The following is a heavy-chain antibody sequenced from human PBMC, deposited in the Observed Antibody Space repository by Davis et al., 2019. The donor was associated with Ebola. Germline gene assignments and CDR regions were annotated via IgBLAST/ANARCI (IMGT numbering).Heavy chain of an antibody. CDR1: GGSISSYY. J-gene: IGHJ4*02. CDR3: AREGTVTPLDY. Sequence: MPSETLSLTCTVSGGSISSYYWSWIRQPPGKGLEWIGYIYYSGSTNYNPSLKSRVTISVDTSKNQFSLKLSSVTAADTAVYYCAREGTVTPLDYWGQGTLVTVSS. CDR2: IYYSGST. V-gene: IGHV4-59*12. D-gene: IGHD4-17*01.